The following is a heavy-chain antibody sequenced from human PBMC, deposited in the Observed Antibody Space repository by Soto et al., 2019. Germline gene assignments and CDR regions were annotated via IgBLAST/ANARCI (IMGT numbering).Heavy chain of an antibody. CDR1: GGSFSGYY. CDR2: INHSGST. CDR3: ARVLGYCSSTSCYGPHYYYYYGMDV. D-gene: IGHD2-2*01. V-gene: IGHV4-34*01. Sequence: QVQLQQWGAGLLKPSETLSLTCAVYGGSFSGYYWSWIRQPPGKGLEWIGEINHSGSTNYNPSLKSRVTISVDTSKNQFSLKLSSVTAADTAVYYCARVLGYCSSTSCYGPHYYYYYGMDVW. J-gene: IGHJ6*01.